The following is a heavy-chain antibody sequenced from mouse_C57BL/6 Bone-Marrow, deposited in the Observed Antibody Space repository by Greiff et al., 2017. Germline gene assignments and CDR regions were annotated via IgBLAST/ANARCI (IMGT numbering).Heavy chain of an antibody. CDR3: ARAGDYLYAMDY. J-gene: IGHJ4*01. D-gene: IGHD2-4*01. CDR2: IYPRSGNT. Sequence: VKLVESGAELARPGASVKLSCKASGYTFTSYGISWVKQRTGQGLEWIGEIYPRSGNTYYNEKFKGKAKLTADKSSSTAYMELRSLTSEDSAVYFCARAGDYLYAMDYWGQGTSVTVSS. V-gene: IGHV1-81*01. CDR1: GYTFTSYG.